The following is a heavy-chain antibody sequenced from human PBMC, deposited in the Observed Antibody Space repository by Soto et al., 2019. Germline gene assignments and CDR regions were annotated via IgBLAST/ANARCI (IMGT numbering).Heavy chain of an antibody. D-gene: IGHD3-9*01. CDR1: GGSISSYY. V-gene: IGHV4-59*01. J-gene: IGHJ5*02. Sequence: SETLSLTRTVSGGSISSYYRSWIRQPPWKGLEWIGYSYYSGRTNYNPSLKSRVNISVDTSKNQFSLKLSSVTAADTAVYYCASFRYCDWSPRGWFDPWGQGTLVTGSS. CDR2: SYYSGRT. CDR3: ASFRYCDWSPRGWFDP.